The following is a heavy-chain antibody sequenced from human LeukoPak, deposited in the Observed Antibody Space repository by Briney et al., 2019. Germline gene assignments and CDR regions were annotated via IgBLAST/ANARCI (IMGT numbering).Heavy chain of an antibody. CDR2: ITRQTNGGTT. D-gene: IGHD2-2*01. J-gene: IGHJ4*02. V-gene: IGHV3-15*01. Sequence: PGGSLRLWCVPSVFTFSKPWMSCFRQAPGKGLEWVGRITRQTNGGTTDYAAPVKGRFTIIRDDSINTPLLQMNTLETEVPYVYYCAPPRHRYQLTYASWGQGTLVTVSS. CDR3: APPRHRYQLTYAS. CDR1: VFTFSKPW.